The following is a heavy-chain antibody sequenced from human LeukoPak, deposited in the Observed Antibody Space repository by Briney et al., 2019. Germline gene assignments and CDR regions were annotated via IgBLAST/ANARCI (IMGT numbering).Heavy chain of an antibody. CDR1: GFTFSDYY. D-gene: IGHD6-19*01. CDR2: ISSSGSTI. CDR3: ARSPAVAGTHYYHGMDV. J-gene: IGHJ6*02. Sequence: GGSLRLSCAASGFTFSDYYMSWIRQAPGKGLEWVSYISSSGSTIYYADSVKGRFTISRDNAKNSLYLQMNSLRAEDTAVYYCARSPAVAGTHYYHGMDVWGQGTTITVSS. V-gene: IGHV3-11*01.